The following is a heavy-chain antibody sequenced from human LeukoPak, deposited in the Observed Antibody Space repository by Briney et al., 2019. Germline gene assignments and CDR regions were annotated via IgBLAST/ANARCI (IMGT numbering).Heavy chain of an antibody. V-gene: IGHV1-8*01. D-gene: IGHD1-7*01. CDR1: GYTFTSYD. J-gene: IGHJ5*02. CDR2: MNPNSGNT. Sequence: ASVKVSCKASGYTFTSYDINWVRQATGQGLEWMGWMNPNSGNTGYAQEFQGRVTMTRNTSISTAYMELSSLRSEDTAVYYCARTNWNYHSDNWFDPWGQGTLVTVSS. CDR3: ARTNWNYHSDNWFDP.